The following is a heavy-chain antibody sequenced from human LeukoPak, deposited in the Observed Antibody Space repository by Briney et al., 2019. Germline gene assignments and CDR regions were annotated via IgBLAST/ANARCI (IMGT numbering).Heavy chain of an antibody. CDR1: GFTFSSYS. Sequence: GGSLRLSCAASGFTFSSYSMTWVRQAPGKGLEWVSSISSSSSYIYYADSLKGRFTISRDNAKNSLYLQMNSLRAEDTAVYYCANPTHITMIPLGYWGQGTLVTVSS. CDR2: ISSSSSYI. V-gene: IGHV3-21*04. J-gene: IGHJ4*02. CDR3: ANPTHITMIPLGY. D-gene: IGHD3-22*01.